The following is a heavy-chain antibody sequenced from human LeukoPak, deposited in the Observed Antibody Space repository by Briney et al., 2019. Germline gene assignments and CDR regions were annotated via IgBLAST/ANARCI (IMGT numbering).Heavy chain of an antibody. CDR2: IKSKTDGGTT. D-gene: IGHD3-3*02. Sequence: PGGSLRLSCAASGFTFSNAWMSWVRQAPGKGLEWVGRIKSKTDGGTTDYAAPVKGRFTIARDDSQNTLYLQMNSLRAEDTAVYYCTRDPHFWSGYYPKVGGDLNWFDPLGQGTLVTVSS. CDR1: GFTFSNAW. J-gene: IGHJ5*01. V-gene: IGHV3-15*01. CDR3: TRDPHFWSGYYPKVGGDLNWFDP.